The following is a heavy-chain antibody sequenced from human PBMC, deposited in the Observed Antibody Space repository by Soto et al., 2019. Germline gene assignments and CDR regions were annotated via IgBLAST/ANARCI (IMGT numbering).Heavy chain of an antibody. J-gene: IGHJ6*02. CDR3: AKDRYDILTGYTIQYGMDV. Sequence: GSLRLSCAASGFTFSSYAMSWVRQAPGKGLEWVSSFSGSGDNTDYADSVKGRFTISRDNSKNTLYMQMNSLRAEDTAVYYCAKDRYDILTGYTIQYGMDVWGQGTTVTVSS. CDR1: GFTFSSYA. V-gene: IGHV3-23*01. D-gene: IGHD3-9*01. CDR2: FSGSGDNT.